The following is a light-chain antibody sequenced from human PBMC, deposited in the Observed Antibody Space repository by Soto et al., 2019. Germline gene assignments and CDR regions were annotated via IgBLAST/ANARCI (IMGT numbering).Light chain of an antibody. CDR3: QQSYSTPWT. V-gene: IGKV1-39*01. J-gene: IGKJ1*01. CDR1: QSISSY. Sequence: DIQMTQSPSSLSASVGDRVTITCRASQSISSYLNWYQQKPGKAPKLLIYAASSLQSGVQSRFSGSGSGTDFTITISSLQPEDFATYYCQQSYSTPWTFGQGTKVEIK. CDR2: AAS.